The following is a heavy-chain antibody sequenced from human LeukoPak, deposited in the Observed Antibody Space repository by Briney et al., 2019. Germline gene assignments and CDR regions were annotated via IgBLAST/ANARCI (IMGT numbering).Heavy chain of an antibody. J-gene: IGHJ4*02. CDR3: ARDRDDYYDSSGQTLGPFDY. D-gene: IGHD3-22*01. V-gene: IGHV3-7*03. CDR2: IKQDGSEK. Sequence: PGGSLRLSCAASRFTFRSYWMSWVRQAPGKGLEWVANIKQDGSEKYYVDSVKGRFTISRDNAKNSLYLQLNSLRAEDTAVYYCARDRDDYYDSSGQTLGPFDYWGQGTLVTVSS. CDR1: RFTFRSYW.